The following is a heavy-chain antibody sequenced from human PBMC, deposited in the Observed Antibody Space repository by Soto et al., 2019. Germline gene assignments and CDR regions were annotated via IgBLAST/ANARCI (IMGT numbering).Heavy chain of an antibody. CDR2: THYSGTS. CDR3: ARGPQWLRSDNWFDP. D-gene: IGHD6-19*01. Sequence: QVQLQESGPGLVKPSETLSLTCTVSGGSVSGYYWSWIRQPPGKGLVWIGNTHYSGTSTYNPTLKSRVTISLDTSNNQYSLRLTSVTAADTAVYYCARGPQWLRSDNWFDPWGQGTRVTVSS. CDR1: GGSVSGYY. J-gene: IGHJ5*02. V-gene: IGHV4-59*02.